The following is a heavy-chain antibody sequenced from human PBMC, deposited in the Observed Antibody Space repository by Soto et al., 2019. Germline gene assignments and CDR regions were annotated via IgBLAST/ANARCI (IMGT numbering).Heavy chain of an antibody. V-gene: IGHV1-18*01. Sequence: VASVKVSCKASGYTFTSYGIRWVRQAPEQGLEWMGWISAYNGNTNYAQKLQGRVTMTTDTSTSTAYMELRSLRSDDTAVYYCARVSGYCSSTSCYKPDYYYYYMDVWGKGTTVTVSS. CDR3: ARVSGYCSSTSCYKPDYYYYYMDV. D-gene: IGHD2-2*01. J-gene: IGHJ6*03. CDR1: GYTFTSYG. CDR2: ISAYNGNT.